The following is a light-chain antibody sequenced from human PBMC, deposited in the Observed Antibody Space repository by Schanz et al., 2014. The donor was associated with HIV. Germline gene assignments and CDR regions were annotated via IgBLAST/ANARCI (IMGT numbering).Light chain of an antibody. Sequence: EIVLTQSPGTLSVSPGERATLSCRASQSVSSNVAWYQQKPGQPPSLLIYGASTRATGIPVRFSGSGSGTEFTLTISSLQSEDFALYYCQQYDGWPLSFGGGTKVEIK. CDR3: QQYDGWPLS. CDR2: GAS. V-gene: IGKV3-15*01. J-gene: IGKJ4*01. CDR1: QSVSSN.